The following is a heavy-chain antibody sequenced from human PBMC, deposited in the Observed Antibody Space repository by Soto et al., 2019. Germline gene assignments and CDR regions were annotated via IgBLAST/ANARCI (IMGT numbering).Heavy chain of an antibody. V-gene: IGHV4-34*01. CDR1: GGSFSGYY. CDR3: ASPKIAFYNWFDP. Sequence: SETLSVTCAVYGGSFSGYYWSWSRQPPGKGLEWIGSIYYSGSTYYNPSLKSRVTISVDTSKNQFSLKLSSVTAADTAVYYCASPKIAFYNWFDPWGQGTLVTVSS. CDR2: IYYSGST. D-gene: IGHD3-3*02. J-gene: IGHJ5*02.